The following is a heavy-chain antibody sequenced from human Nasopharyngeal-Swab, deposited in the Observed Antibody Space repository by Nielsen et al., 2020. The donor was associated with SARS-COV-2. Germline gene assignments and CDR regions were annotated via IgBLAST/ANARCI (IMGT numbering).Heavy chain of an antibody. CDR2: ISGSGATT. CDR3: AKRESTAIAYYFDY. Sequence: GESLKISCAASGFTFSIYAMSWVRQAPGKGLEWVSAISGSGATTYYADSVKGRFTISRDNSKNTLYLQMNSLRAEDTAVYYCAKRESTAIAYYFDYWGQGTLVTVSS. J-gene: IGHJ4*02. CDR1: GFTFSIYA. D-gene: IGHD2-21*01. V-gene: IGHV3-23*01.